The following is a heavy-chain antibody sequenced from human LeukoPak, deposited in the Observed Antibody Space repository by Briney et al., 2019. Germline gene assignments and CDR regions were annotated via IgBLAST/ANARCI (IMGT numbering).Heavy chain of an antibody. J-gene: IGHJ3*02. Sequence: GGSLRLSCAASGFTFDDYAMHWVRQARGKGLEWVSGISWNSGSIGYADSVKGRFTISRDNAKNSLYLQMNSLRAEDTALYYCAKDIGLGYSYGPGAFDIWGQGTMVTVSS. CDR1: GFTFDDYA. D-gene: IGHD5-18*01. V-gene: IGHV3-9*01. CDR2: ISWNSGSI. CDR3: AKDIGLGYSYGPGAFDI.